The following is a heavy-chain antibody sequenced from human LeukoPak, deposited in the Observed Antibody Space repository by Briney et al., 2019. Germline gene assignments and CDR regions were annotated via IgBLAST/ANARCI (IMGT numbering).Heavy chain of an antibody. CDR2: IYTSGST. D-gene: IGHD5-24*01. CDR1: GGSISSGSYH. CDR3: ASGRGDGYDFDY. V-gene: IGHV4-61*02. Sequence: PSETLSPTCTVSGGSISSGSYHCSWIRQPAGKGLEWIGRIYTSGSTNYNPSLKSRVTISVDTSKNQFSLKLSSVTAADTAVYYCASGRGDGYDFDYWGQGTLLTVSS. J-gene: IGHJ4*02.